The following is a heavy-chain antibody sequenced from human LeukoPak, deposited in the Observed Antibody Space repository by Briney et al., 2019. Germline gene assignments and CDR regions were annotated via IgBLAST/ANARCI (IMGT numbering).Heavy chain of an antibody. Sequence: ASVKVSCKASGYTFTSYGISWVRQAPGQGLEWMGGIIPIFGTANYAQKFQGRVTITADESTSTAYMELSSLRSEDTAVYYCARVRSSSWYFDYWGQGTLVTVPS. CDR2: IIPIFGTA. J-gene: IGHJ4*02. CDR1: GYTFTSYG. CDR3: ARVRSSSWYFDY. D-gene: IGHD6-13*01. V-gene: IGHV1-69*13.